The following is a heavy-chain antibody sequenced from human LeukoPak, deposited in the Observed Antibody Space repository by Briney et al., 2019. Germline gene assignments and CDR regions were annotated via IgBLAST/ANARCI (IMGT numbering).Heavy chain of an antibody. D-gene: IGHD4-11*01. CDR2: INTDGSST. V-gene: IGHV3-74*01. Sequence: GGSLRLSCAASGFTINSYWMHWVRQAPGKELVWVSRINTDGSSTVYADSVRGRFTISRDNAKNTLYLQMNSLRAEDTAVYYCATMTSHWGQGTLVTVSS. J-gene: IGHJ4*02. CDR1: GFTINSYW. CDR3: ATMTSH.